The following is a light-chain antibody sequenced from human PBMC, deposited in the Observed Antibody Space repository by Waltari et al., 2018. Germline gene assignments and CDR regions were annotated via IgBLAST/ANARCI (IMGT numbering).Light chain of an antibody. CDR2: DVS. V-gene: IGKV1-5*01. J-gene: IGKJ1*01. CDR1: QRIHSW. CDR3: QQYNTFSGT. Sequence: DIQMTQSPSTLSASIGDRATTTCRASQRIHSWLAWYQQRPGQAPQLLIYDVSSLETGAPSRFSGSGSGTEFTLTISSLQPDDFATYYCQQYNTFSGTFGQGTKVEIK.